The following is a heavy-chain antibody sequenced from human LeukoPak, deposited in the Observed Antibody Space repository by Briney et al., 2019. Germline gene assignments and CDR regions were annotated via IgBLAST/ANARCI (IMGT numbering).Heavy chain of an antibody. J-gene: IGHJ4*02. Sequence: SETLSLTFTVSGGSISSYYWGWIRQPPEKGLEWIGSIYHTGGTFYSPSLKSRVTISVDTSKNQFSLKLSSVTAADTAVYYCVRHGGTRITLIEVCYFDSWGQGTLVTVSS. CDR1: GGSISSYY. CDR2: IYHTGGT. V-gene: IGHV4-39*01. CDR3: VRHGGTRITLIEVCYFDS. D-gene: IGHD4-11*01.